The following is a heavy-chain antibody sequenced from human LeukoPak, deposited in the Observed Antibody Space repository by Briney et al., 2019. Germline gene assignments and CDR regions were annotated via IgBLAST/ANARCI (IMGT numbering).Heavy chain of an antibody. CDR2: IWFDGKNE. Sequence: GGSLRLSCAASGFTFSSYGMHWVRQAPGKGLEWVADIWFDGKNEHFADSVKGRFTISRDNSKNTMYLQINSLRAEDTAVYYCARDVVGATYFDWGQGTLVTVSS. J-gene: IGHJ4*02. CDR3: ARDVVGATYFD. D-gene: IGHD1-26*01. V-gene: IGHV3-33*01. CDR1: GFTFSSYG.